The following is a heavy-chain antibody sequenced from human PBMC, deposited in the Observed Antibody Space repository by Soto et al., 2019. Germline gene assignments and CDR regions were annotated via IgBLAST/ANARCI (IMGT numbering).Heavy chain of an antibody. CDR1: GYTLTELS. CDR2: FDPEDGET. CDR3: ATSRPYCSSTSCYVWLFDP. V-gene: IGHV1-24*01. D-gene: IGHD2-2*01. Sequence: GASVKVSCKVSGYTLTELSMHWVRQAPGKGLEWMGGFDPEDGETIYAQKFQGRVTMTEDTSTDTAYMELSSLRSEDTAVYYCATSRPYCSSTSCYVWLFDPWGQGTLVTVSS. J-gene: IGHJ5*02.